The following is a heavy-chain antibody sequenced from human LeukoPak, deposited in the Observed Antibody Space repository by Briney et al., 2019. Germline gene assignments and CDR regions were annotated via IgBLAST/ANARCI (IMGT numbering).Heavy chain of an antibody. J-gene: IGHJ6*03. CDR3: AREDSSGWYAYYMDV. V-gene: IGHV3-48*04. D-gene: IGHD6-19*01. CDR2: ISSSSATI. Sequence: PGGSLRLSCAASGFSFTTYSMNWVRQAPGKGLGWVSFISSSSATIYYADSVKGRFTISRDNAKNSLYLQMNSLRAEDTAVYYCAREDSSGWYAYYMDVWGKGTTVTISS. CDR1: GFSFTTYS.